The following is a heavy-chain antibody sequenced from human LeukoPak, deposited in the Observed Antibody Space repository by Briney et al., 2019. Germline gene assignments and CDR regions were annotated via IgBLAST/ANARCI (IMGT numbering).Heavy chain of an antibody. D-gene: IGHD2/OR15-2a*01. J-gene: IGHJ4*02. V-gene: IGHV4-39*07. Sequence: PSETLSLTCTVSGGSISSSSYYWGWIRQPPGKGLEWIGSIYYSGSTYYNPSLKSRVTISVDTSKNQFSLKLSSVTAADTAVYYCARDTFYTALDYWGQGTLVTVSS. CDR2: IYYSGST. CDR3: ARDTFYTALDY. CDR1: GGSISSSSYY.